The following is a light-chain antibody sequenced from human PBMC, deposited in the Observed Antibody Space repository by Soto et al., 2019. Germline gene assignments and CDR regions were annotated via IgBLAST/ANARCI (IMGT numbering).Light chain of an antibody. CDR1: SSDVGGYNY. CDR2: DVS. Sequence: QSALTQPRSVSGSPGQSVTISCTGTSSDVGGYNYVSWYQQHPGKAPKLMIYDVSKRPSGVPDRFSGSKSGNTASLTISGLQAEDEADYYCCSYAGSYYLVFGGGTQLTVL. CDR3: CSYAGSYYLV. V-gene: IGLV2-11*01. J-gene: IGLJ2*01.